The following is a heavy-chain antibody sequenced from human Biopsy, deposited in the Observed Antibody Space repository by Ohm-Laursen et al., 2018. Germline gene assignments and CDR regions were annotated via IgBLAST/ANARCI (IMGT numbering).Heavy chain of an antibody. Sequence: LSLTCAASGFTFSSYSMNWVRQAPGKGLEWVSFISSGSSPIYYADSVKGRFTTSRDNAKNSLSLQMNSLRADDTAVYYCATSGAADSWGNYYGMDVWGQGTTVTVSS. J-gene: IGHJ6*02. CDR1: GFTFSSYS. CDR3: ATSGAADSWGNYYGMDV. V-gene: IGHV3-48*01. D-gene: IGHD3-16*01. CDR2: ISSGSSPI.